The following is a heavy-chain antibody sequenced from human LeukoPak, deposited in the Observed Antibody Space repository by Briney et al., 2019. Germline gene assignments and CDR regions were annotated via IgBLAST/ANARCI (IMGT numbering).Heavy chain of an antibody. D-gene: IGHD1-26*01. CDR2: ISSSSTNL. Sequence: GGSLRLSCAASGFTFSRHTMHWVRQAPGRGLEWVACISSSSTNLYYGDSVKGRFSISRDNPNDSLYLRINSLRADDTAVYYCARSRTASVGSGNYYYYYLDVWGKGTTVTVSS. CDR3: ARSRTASVGSGNYYYYYLDV. CDR1: GFTFSRHT. V-gene: IGHV3-21*06. J-gene: IGHJ6*03.